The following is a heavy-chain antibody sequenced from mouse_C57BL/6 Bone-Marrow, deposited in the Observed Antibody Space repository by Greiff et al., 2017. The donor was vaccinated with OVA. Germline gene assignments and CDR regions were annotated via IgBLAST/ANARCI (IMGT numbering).Heavy chain of an antibody. Sequence: EVQGVESGGDLVKPGGSLKLSCAASGFTFSSYGMSWVRQTPDKRLEWVATISSGGSYTYYPDSVKGRFTSSRDNAKNTLYLQMSSLKSEDTAMYYSARHPDYWGQGTTLTVSS. V-gene: IGHV5-6*01. J-gene: IGHJ2*01. CDR3: ARHPDY. CDR1: GFTFSSYG. CDR2: ISSGGSYT.